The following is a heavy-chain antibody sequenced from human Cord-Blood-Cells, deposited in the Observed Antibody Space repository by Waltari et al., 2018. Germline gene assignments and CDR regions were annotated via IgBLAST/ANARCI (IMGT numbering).Heavy chain of an antibody. CDR2: FDPEDGET. CDR3: AIPLQYPGAFDY. V-gene: IGHV1-24*01. CDR1: GYTLTELS. J-gene: IGHJ4*02. Sequence: QVQLVQSGAEVKKPGASVKVSCQVSGYTLTELSMHWVRQAPRKGLEWMGGFDPEDGETIYAQKFQGRVTMTEDTSTDTAYMELSSLRSEDTAVYYCAIPLQYPGAFDYWGQGTLVTVSS. D-gene: IGHD4-4*01.